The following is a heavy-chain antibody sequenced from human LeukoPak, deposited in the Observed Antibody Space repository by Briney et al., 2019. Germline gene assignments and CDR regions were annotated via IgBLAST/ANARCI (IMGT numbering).Heavy chain of an antibody. Sequence: PSETLSLTCTVSGXSIGSYYWSWIRQPPGKGLEWIGYIYYSGSTNYNPSLKSRVTISVATSKNQSSLRLSSVTAADTAVYYCARDRSGSYSRYYYYGMDVWGQGTTVTVSS. D-gene: IGHD1-26*01. CDR1: GXSIGSYY. CDR2: IYYSGST. CDR3: ARDRSGSYSRYYYYGMDV. J-gene: IGHJ6*02. V-gene: IGHV4-59*01.